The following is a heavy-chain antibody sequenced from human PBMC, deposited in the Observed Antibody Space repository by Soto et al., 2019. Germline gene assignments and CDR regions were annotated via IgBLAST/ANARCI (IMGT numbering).Heavy chain of an antibody. V-gene: IGHV3-74*01. CDR1: GFTFSSYW. D-gene: IGHD3-3*01. J-gene: IGHJ6*03. CDR2: INSDGSST. Sequence: EVQLVESGGGLVQPGGSLRLSCAASGFTFSSYWMHWVRQAPGKGLVWVSRINSDGSSTSYADSVKGRFTISRDNAKNTLYLQMNSLRAEDTAVYYCARAPTARWDLDDFWSGYSYYYYMDVWGKGTTVTVSS. CDR3: ARAPTARWDLDDFWSGYSYYYYMDV.